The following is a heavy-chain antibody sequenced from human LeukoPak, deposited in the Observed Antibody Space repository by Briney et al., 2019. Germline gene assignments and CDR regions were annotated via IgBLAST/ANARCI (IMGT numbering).Heavy chain of an antibody. Sequence: GASVKVSCTASGYTFTSYGISWVRQAPGQGLEWMGWISAYNGNTNYAQKLQGRVTMTTDTSTSTAYMELRSLRSDDTAVYYCARDLDVLRYFDWYDLFDYWGQGTLVTVSS. CDR3: ARDLDVLRYFDWYDLFDY. CDR1: GYTFTSYG. V-gene: IGHV1-18*01. J-gene: IGHJ4*02. CDR2: ISAYNGNT. D-gene: IGHD3-9*01.